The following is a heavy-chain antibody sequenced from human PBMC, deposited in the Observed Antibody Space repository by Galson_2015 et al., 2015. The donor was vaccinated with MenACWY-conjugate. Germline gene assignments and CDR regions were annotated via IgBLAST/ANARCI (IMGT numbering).Heavy chain of an antibody. Sequence: LRLSCAGSGFSFRSNAMSWVRQAPGKGLEWVSAISASGGSTYYPDYAKGRFTISRDNSKNTLFLEMNSLRGEDTALYYCVKERGSLSHNYYVYFMDVWGKGTTVTVS. CDR2: ISASGGST. CDR3: VKERGSLSHNYYVYFMDV. D-gene: IGHD6-6*01. J-gene: IGHJ6*03. V-gene: IGHV3-23*01. CDR1: GFSFRSNA.